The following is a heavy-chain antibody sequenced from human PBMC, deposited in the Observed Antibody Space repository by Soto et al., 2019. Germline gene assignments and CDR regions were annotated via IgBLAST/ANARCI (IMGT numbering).Heavy chain of an antibody. Sequence: SETLSLTCAVYGGSFSGYYWSWIRQPPGKGLEWIGEINHSGSTNYNPSLKSRVTISVDTSKNQFSLKLSSVTAADTAVYYCARVAAHYDFPSGRYPPWFDPWGQGTPVTVPS. CDR1: GGSFSGYY. CDR3: ARVAAHYDFPSGRYPPWFDP. J-gene: IGHJ5*02. V-gene: IGHV4-34*01. CDR2: INHSGST. D-gene: IGHD3-3*01.